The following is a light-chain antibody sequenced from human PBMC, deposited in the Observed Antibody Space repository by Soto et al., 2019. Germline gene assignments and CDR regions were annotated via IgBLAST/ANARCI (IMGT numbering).Light chain of an antibody. J-gene: IGKJ1*01. V-gene: IGKV1-5*01. CDR3: QHYSLVWA. Sequence: DIQMTQSPSTLSSSVGDRVTITCRASQSISKQLAWYQQKPGKAPKVLIYDDSTLESGVPSRFSGSGSETEFTLTISSLKPDDFATYYCQHYSLVWAFGLGTKVDI. CDR1: QSISKQ. CDR2: DDS.